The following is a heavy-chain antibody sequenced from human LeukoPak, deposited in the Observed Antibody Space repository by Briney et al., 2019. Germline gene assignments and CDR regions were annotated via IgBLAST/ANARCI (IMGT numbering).Heavy chain of an antibody. J-gene: IGHJ5*02. V-gene: IGHV1-8*01. Sequence: ASVKVSCKASGYTFTSYDINWVRQATGQGLEWMGWMNPNSGNTGYAQKFQGRVTMTRNTSISTAYMELSNLRSEDTAVYYCAREGKYCSSTSCYNGWFDPWGQGTLVTVSS. CDR3: AREGKYCSSTSCYNGWFDP. D-gene: IGHD2-2*02. CDR2: MNPNSGNT. CDR1: GYTFTSYD.